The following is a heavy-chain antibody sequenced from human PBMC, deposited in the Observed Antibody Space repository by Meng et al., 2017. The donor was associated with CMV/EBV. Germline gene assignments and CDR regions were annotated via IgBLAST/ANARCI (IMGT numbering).Heavy chain of an antibody. CDR2: IIPIFGTA. CDR3: ARDRCVLLTSYPTPYYYYYGMDV. V-gene: IGHV1-69*05. CDR1: GGTFSSYA. J-gene: IGHJ6*02. Sequence: SVKVSCKASGGTFSSYAISWVRQAPGQGLEWMGGIIPIFGTANYAQKFQGRVTITTDESPSTAYMELSSLRSEDTAVYYCARDRCVLLTSYPTPYYYYYGMDVWGQGTTITVSS. D-gene: IGHD1-26*01.